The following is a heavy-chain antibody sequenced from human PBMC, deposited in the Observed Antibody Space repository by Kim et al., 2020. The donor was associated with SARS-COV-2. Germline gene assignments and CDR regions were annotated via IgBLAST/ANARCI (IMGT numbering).Heavy chain of an antibody. J-gene: IGHJ4*02. CDR3: SRGQPLDY. CDR2: ISYSGNP. CDR1: GGSIRSGGKF. Sequence: SETLSLTCSVSGGSIRSGGKFWTWIRQHPAKGLEWIGYISYSGNPHYSPSLRSRVSISLQTSENQFSLELTSVTAADTAAYYCSRGQPLDYRRQGILVT. V-gene: IGHV4-31*03. D-gene: IGHD2-2*01.